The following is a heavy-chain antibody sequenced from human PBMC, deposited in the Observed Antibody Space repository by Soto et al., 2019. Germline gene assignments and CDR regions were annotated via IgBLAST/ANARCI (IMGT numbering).Heavy chain of an antibody. J-gene: IGHJ6*03. D-gene: IGHD3-3*01. CDR3: ARDRENDFWSGYASYYMDV. V-gene: IGHV4-31*02. CDR1: RGGC. CDR2: IYYSGST. Sequence: RGGCCSCKNKHPGKGLEWIGYIYYSGSTYYNPSLKSRVTISVDTSKNQFSLKLSSVTAADTAVYYCARDRENDFWSGYASYYMDVWGKGTTVTVSS.